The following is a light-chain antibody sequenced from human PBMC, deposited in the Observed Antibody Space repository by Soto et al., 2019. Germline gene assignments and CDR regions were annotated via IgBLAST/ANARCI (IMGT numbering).Light chain of an antibody. CDR2: ASS. J-gene: IGKJ5*01. CDR1: QSRGSNL. Sequence: IWCPQYPGPLSFSPGERATLSCKTSQSRGSNLLAWYQHKPGQAPRLLIYASSNRATGIPDRFSGSASGTDFTFTINRLEPEDFAVYYCQLYGISPHFGQGTRLEIK. CDR3: QLYGISPH. V-gene: IGKV3-20*01.